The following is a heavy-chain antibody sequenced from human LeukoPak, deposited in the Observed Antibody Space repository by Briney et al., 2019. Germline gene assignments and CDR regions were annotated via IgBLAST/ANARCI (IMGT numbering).Heavy chain of an antibody. Sequence: GGSLRLSCAASGFTFSSYGMHWVRQAPGKGLEWVAVISYDGSNKYYADSVKGRFTISRDNSKNTLYLQMNSLRAEDTAVYYCAKDRMSGDYDLYYFGYWGQGTLVTVSS. CDR2: ISYDGSNK. CDR1: GFTFSSYG. V-gene: IGHV3-30*18. J-gene: IGHJ4*02. D-gene: IGHD4-17*01. CDR3: AKDRMSGDYDLYYFGY.